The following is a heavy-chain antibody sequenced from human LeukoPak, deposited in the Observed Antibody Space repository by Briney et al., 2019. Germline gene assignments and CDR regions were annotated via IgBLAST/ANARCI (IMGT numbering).Heavy chain of an antibody. CDR1: GYTFSSYG. D-gene: IGHD2-2*01. Sequence: ASVKASCKASGYTFSSYGISWVRQAPGQGLEWMGWISAYNGNTNYAQMVQGRVTMSTDTSTSTAYMEVRSLRSVDTAMYYCARDVGDIVTIPAAISVPWGQGTLVTVSS. V-gene: IGHV1-18*01. CDR2: ISAYNGNT. J-gene: IGHJ5*02. CDR3: ARDVGDIVTIPAAISVP.